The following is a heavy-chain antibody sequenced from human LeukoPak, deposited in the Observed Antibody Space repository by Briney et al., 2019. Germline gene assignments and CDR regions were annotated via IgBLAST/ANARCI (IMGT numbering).Heavy chain of an antibody. J-gene: IGHJ3*02. D-gene: IGHD3-10*01. Sequence: SQTLSLTCTVSGGPISIGSHYWRWLRQPAGKGLEWIGRIYTSGSTNYNPSLESRVTISVDTSKNQFSLKLSSVTAADTAVYYCARDDYYGAFDIWGQGTIALVSS. CDR1: GGPISIGSHY. CDR2: IYTSGST. V-gene: IGHV4-61*02. CDR3: ARDDYYGAFDI.